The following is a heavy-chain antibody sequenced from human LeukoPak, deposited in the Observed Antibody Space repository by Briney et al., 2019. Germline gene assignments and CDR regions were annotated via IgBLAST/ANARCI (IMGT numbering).Heavy chain of an antibody. CDR3: ARGGGRFLEWLPDYFDY. V-gene: IGHV4-59*01. CDR1: GGSLSVYY. J-gene: IGHJ4*02. D-gene: IGHD3-3*01. Sequence: SETLSLTCAVYGGSLSVYYWSWIRQPPGKGLEWIGYIYYSGSTNYNPSLKSRVTISVDTSKNQFSLKLSSVTAADTAVYYCARGGGRFLEWLPDYFDYWGQGTLVTVSP. CDR2: IYYSGST.